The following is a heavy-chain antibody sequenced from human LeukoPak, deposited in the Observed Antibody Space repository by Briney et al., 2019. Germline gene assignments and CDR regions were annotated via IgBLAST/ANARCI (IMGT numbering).Heavy chain of an antibody. CDR2: IIPIFGTA. Sequence: GASVKVSCKASGGTFSSYAISWVRQAPGQGLEWMGGIIPIFGTANYAQKFQGRVTITADESTSTAYMELSSLRSEDTAVYYCARLGREAYCSSTSCFLNWFDPWGQGTLVTVSS. CDR1: GGTFSSYA. J-gene: IGHJ5*02. CDR3: ARLGREAYCSSTSCFLNWFDP. D-gene: IGHD2-2*01. V-gene: IGHV1-69*13.